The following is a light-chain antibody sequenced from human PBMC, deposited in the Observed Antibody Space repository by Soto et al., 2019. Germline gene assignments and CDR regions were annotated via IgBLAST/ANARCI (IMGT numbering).Light chain of an antibody. V-gene: IGKV3-20*01. CDR3: HQYYSSIT. Sequence: EIVLTQSPGTLSLSPGEGATLSCRASQDVDNNFLAWYQQRPGQAPRLLIYASSRRATGIPDRFSGSGSGTDFTLTISRVGPEDIAVYFCHQYYSSITFGGGTKVXVK. CDR2: ASS. CDR1: QDVDNNF. J-gene: IGKJ4*01.